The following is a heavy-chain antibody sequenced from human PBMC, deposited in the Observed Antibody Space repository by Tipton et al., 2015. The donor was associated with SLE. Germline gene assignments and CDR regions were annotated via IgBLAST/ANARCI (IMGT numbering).Heavy chain of an antibody. CDR2: IQNDGRNR. CDR3: AKDGRYCSGGSCSGPSMYYFDA. CDR1: GFTFSNYG. V-gene: IGHV3-30*02. Sequence: QVQLVQSGGGVVQPGGSLRLSCAASGFTFSNYGMHWVRQAPGKGLEWVAFIQNDGRNRYYADSVQGRFTISRDNSKNTLSLQVNSLRVADTALYYCAKDGRYCSGGSCSGPSMYYFDAWGQGTLVTVSS. D-gene: IGHD2-15*01. J-gene: IGHJ4*02.